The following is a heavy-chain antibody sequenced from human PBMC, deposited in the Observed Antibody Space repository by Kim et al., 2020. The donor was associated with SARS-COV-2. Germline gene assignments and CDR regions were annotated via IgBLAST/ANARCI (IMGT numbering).Heavy chain of an antibody. CDR2: VSGSGGST. CDR3: AIRGDDRQFDH. Sequence: GGSLRLSCAASGFTFSSYGMSWVRQAPGKGLEWVSTVSGSGGSTYYADSVKGRFTISRDNSKNTVSLQMNSLRAEDTAVYYCAIRGDDRQFDHWGQGALVTVSS. V-gene: IGHV3-23*01. CDR1: GFTFSSYG. J-gene: IGHJ4*02. D-gene: IGHD2-21*02.